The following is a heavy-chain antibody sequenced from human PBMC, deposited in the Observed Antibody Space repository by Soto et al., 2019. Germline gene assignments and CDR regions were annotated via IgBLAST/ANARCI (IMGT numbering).Heavy chain of an antibody. V-gene: IGHV4-31*03. Sequence: PSETLSLTCTVSGGSISTGGYYWNWIRQHPGKGLEWIGYFYYSGSTYYNPSLKSRVTISVNTSKNQFSLKLSSLRSEDTAVYYCARSPYSSGYYYAIDYWGQGTQVTVSS. J-gene: IGHJ4*02. CDR1: GGSISTGGYY. CDR2: FYYSGST. D-gene: IGHD3-22*01. CDR3: ARSPYSSGYYYAIDY.